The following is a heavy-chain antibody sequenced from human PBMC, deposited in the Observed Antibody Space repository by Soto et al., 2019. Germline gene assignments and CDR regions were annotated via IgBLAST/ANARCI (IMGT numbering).Heavy chain of an antibody. CDR1: GFTFTSSA. Sequence: SVKVSCKASGFTFTSSAVQWVRQARGQRLEWIGWIVVGSGNTNYAQKYQERVTITRDMSTSTAYKEMSSLRSEDTAVYYCAAALPIYDYVWGSPPDYYYGMDVWG. CDR2: IVVGSGNT. J-gene: IGHJ6*02. CDR3: AAALPIYDYVWGSPPDYYYGMDV. D-gene: IGHD3-16*01. V-gene: IGHV1-58*01.